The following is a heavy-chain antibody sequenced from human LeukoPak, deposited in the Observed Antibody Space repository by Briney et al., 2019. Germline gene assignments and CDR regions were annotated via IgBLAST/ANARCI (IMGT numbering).Heavy chain of an antibody. Sequence: SVKVSCKASGGTFSRHTISWVRQSPGQGLEWMGGITPMFGTSNYAQKFRGRVTITADESTSTAYVELSSLRSEDTAVYYCARDYEDTAMVIDYWGQGTLVTVSS. CDR2: ITPMFGTS. V-gene: IGHV1-69*13. CDR3: ARDYEDTAMVIDY. J-gene: IGHJ4*02. CDR1: GGTFSRHT. D-gene: IGHD5-18*01.